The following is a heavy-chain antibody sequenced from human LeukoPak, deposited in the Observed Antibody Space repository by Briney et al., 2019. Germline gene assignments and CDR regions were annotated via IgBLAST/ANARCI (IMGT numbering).Heavy chain of an antibody. D-gene: IGHD2-15*01. J-gene: IGHJ1*01. CDR1: GFTFSSYE. CDR3: ARVGYCSGGSCYGTEYFQH. Sequence: PGGSLRLSCAASGFTFSSYEMNWVRQAPGKGLEWVSYISSSCSTIYYADSVKGRFTISRDNAKNSLYLQMNSLRAEDTAVYYCARVGYCSGGSCYGTEYFQHWGQGTLVTVSS. CDR2: ISSSCSTI. V-gene: IGHV3-48*03.